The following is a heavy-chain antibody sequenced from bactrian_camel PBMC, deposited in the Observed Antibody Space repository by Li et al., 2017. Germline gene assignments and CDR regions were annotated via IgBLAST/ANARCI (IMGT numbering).Heavy chain of an antibody. V-gene: IGHV3S6*01. CDR1: GYFQGIYC. CDR2: IYTGDNQA. CDR3: AASDPGAYCDRSGSYAY. D-gene: IGHD1*01. J-gene: IGHJ4*01. Sequence: VQLVESGGDSVQAGGSLRLSCAASGYFQGIYCMGWFRQAPGKEREWVAGIYTGDNQAYYADSAAGRFYISQTNAGRTTSMTMRMLAPEDTAIYYCAASDPGAYCDRSGSYAYWGQGTQVTVS.